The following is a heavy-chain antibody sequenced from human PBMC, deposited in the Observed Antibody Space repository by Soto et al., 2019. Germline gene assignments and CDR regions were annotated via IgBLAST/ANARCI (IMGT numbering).Heavy chain of an antibody. CDR2: INPNSGGT. CDR1: GYTFTGYY. J-gene: IGHJ4*02. CDR3: ARSVAGCYFDY. Sequence: GASVKVSCKASGYTFTGYYMHWVRQAPGQGLEWMGWINPNSGGTNYAQKFQGWVAMTRDTSISTAYMELSRLRSDDTAVYYCARSVAGCYFDYWGQGTLVTVSS. D-gene: IGHD6-13*01. V-gene: IGHV1-2*04.